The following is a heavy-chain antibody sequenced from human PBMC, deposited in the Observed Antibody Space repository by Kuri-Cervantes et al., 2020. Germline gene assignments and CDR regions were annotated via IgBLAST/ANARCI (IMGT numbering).Heavy chain of an antibody. CDR3: ARVLYGGDAFWYIDL. CDR1: GFPVSSNY. J-gene: IGHJ2*01. V-gene: IGHV3-53*01. Sequence: GESLKISCAASGFPVSSNYMSWVRQAPGKGLEWVSVIYSGGRTDYADSVKGRFTISRDNSKNTLYVQMNSLRAEDTAVYYCARVLYGGDAFWYIDLWGRGTLVTVSS. D-gene: IGHD4-23*01. CDR2: IYSGGRT.